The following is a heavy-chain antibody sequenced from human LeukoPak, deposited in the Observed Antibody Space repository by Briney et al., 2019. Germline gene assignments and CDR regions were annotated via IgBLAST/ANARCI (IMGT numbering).Heavy chain of an antibody. CDR1: GFIFSNNY. CDR3: ARAPTVTAFFDC. D-gene: IGHD4-17*01. V-gene: IGHV3-53*01. CDR2: IYSGGST. J-gene: IGHJ4*02. Sequence: PGGSLRLSCAASGFIFSNNYMSWVRQAPGKGLEWVSLIYSGGSTYYTNSVKGRFTISRDNSKNTLYLQMNSLRAEDTAVYYCARAPTVTAFFDCWGQGTLVTVSS.